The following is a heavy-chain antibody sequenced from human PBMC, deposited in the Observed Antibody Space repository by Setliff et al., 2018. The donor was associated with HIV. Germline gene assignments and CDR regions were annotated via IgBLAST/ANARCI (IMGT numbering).Heavy chain of an antibody. D-gene: IGHD4-4*01. CDR1: GYTFTDYY. CDR2: VDPEDGET. V-gene: IGHV1-69-2*01. J-gene: IGHJ3*02. Sequence: GASVKVSCKASGYTFTDYYMHWVQQAPGKGLEWMGRVDPEDGETIYADSVKGRFTISRGNSKNTVDLHMNSLRTEDTAVYYCAKDGDYRNGDYDAFDIWGLGTMVTVSS. CDR3: AKDGDYRNGDYDAFDI.